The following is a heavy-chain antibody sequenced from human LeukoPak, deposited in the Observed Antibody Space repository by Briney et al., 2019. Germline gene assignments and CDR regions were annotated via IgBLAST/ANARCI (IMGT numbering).Heavy chain of an antibody. CDR3: ARAGLIHDAFDI. CDR2: ISYDGSNK. D-gene: IGHD3-16*01. J-gene: IGHJ3*02. V-gene: IGHV3-30-3*01. Sequence: GRSLRLSCAASGFTFSSYAMHWVRQAPGKGLEWVAVISYDGSNKYYADSVKGRFTISRGNSKNTLYLQMNSLRAEDTAVYYCARAGLIHDAFDIWGQGTMVTVSS. CDR1: GFTFSSYA.